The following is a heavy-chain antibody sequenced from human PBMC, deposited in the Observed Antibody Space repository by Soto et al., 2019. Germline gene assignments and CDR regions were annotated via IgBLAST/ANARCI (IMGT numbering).Heavy chain of an antibody. V-gene: IGHV3-13*01. D-gene: IGHD3-3*01. Sequence: EVQLVESGGGLVQPGGSLRLSCAASGFTFSSYDMHWVRQATGKGLEWVSAIGTAGDTYYPGSVKGRFTISRENAKNSLYLQMNSLRAGDTAVYYCARGKFWRWYYYGMDVWGQWTTVTVSS. CDR2: IGTAGDT. J-gene: IGHJ6*02. CDR1: GFTFSSYD. CDR3: ARGKFWRWYYYGMDV.